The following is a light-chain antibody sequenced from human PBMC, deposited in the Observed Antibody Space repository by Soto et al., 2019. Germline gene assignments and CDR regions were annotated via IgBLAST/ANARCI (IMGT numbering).Light chain of an antibody. CDR1: QSISSW. CDR3: QQYNSYPLT. V-gene: IGKV1-5*01. J-gene: IGKJ4*01. CDR2: DAS. Sequence: DIQMTQSPSTLSASVGDRVTITCRASQSISSWLAWYQQKSGKAPKLLIYDASSLESGVPSRFSGSGSGTEFTLTISSLQPDDFATYYRQQYNSYPLTFGGGTKV.